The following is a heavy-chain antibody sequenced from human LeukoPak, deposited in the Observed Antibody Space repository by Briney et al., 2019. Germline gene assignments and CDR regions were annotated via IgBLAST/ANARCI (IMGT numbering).Heavy chain of an antibody. D-gene: IGHD2-2*01. V-gene: IGHV3-7*03. CDR2: IKQDGSEK. CDR3: ARDRGYCSSTSCLPYYYYGMDV. Sequence: GGSLRLPCAASGFTFSSYWMSWVRQAPGKGLEWVANIKQDGSEKYYVDSVKGRFTISRDNAKNSLYLQMNSLRAEDTAVYYCARDRGYCSSTSCLPYYYYGMDVWGKGTTVTVSS. J-gene: IGHJ6*04. CDR1: GFTFSSYW.